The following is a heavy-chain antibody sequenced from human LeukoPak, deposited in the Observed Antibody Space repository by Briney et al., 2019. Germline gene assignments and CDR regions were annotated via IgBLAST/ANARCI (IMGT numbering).Heavy chain of an antibody. D-gene: IGHD3-3*01. CDR1: GSNLNMYA. CDR2: ISGSGSNT. J-gene: IGHJ5*02. V-gene: IGHV3-23*01. CDR3: ARGQVFWSGYYLS. Sequence: GGSLRLSCAASGSNLNMYAMTWFRQAPGKGLEWVSEISGSGSNTYYADSVKARFTISRDNSKKMLYLDMNSLRTEDTAMYYCARGQVFWSGYYLSWGQGTQVTVSS.